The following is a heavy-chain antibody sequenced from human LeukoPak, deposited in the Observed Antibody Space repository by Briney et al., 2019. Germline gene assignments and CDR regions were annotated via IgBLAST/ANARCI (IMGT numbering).Heavy chain of an antibody. CDR1: GGSISSSSYY. CDR3: ARTQSGSYNYFDN. V-gene: IGHV4-39*07. Sequence: SETLSLTCTVSGGSISSSSYYWGWIRQPPGKGLEWIGSIHYTGSTYYRPSLKSRVTISVDTSKNQFSLKLTSVTAADTAIYYCARTQSGSYNYFDNWGQGTLVTVSS. D-gene: IGHD1-26*01. CDR2: IHYTGST. J-gene: IGHJ4*02.